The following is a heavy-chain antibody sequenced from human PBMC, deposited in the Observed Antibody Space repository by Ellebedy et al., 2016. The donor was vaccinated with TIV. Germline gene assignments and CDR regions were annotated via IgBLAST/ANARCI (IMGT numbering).Heavy chain of an antibody. J-gene: IGHJ5*02. CDR3: ARDLIVEDNWFDP. CDR1: GFTFSDSW. D-gene: IGHD2/OR15-2a*01. CDR2: IKEDDSEK. Sequence: GESLKISXAASGFTFSDSWMNWVRQAPGKGLEWVANIKEDDSEKYYVGSVQGRFTISRDNAKNSLYLQMNSLRAEDTAVYYCARDLIVEDNWFDPWGQGTLVTVSS. V-gene: IGHV3-7*03.